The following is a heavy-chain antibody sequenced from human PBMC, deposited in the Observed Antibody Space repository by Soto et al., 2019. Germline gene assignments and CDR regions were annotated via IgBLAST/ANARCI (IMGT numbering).Heavy chain of an antibody. Sequence: QVQLQQWGAGLLKPSETLSLTCAVYGGSFSGYYWSWIRQPPGKGLEWIGEINHSGSTNYNPSLKSRVTISVDTSKNQFSLKLSSVTAADTAVYYCARERGRLGYNWCDPWGQGTLVTVSS. V-gene: IGHV4-34*01. J-gene: IGHJ5*02. CDR2: INHSGST. CDR1: GGSFSGYY. D-gene: IGHD3-10*01. CDR3: ARERGRLGYNWCDP.